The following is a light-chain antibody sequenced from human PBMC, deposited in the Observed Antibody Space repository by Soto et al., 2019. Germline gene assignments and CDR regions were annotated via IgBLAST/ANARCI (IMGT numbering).Light chain of an antibody. CDR1: QDISNY. CDR3: QQYYSYPLT. V-gene: IGKV1-33*01. Sequence: DIQMTQYPSSLSASVRDRVTTTCQASQDISNYLNWYQQKPGKAPKLLIYDASNLETGVPSRFSGSGSGIDFTFTISSLQPEDIATYYCQQYYSYPLTFGGGTKVAIK. CDR2: DAS. J-gene: IGKJ4*01.